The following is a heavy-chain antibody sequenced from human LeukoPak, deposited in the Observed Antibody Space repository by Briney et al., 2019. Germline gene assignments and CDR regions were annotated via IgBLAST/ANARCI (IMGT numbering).Heavy chain of an antibody. V-gene: IGHV4-39*07. J-gene: IGHJ4*02. Sequence: SETLSLTCTVSGGSISSGSYYWGWIRQPPGKGLEYIGSMHYSGNTYYNPSLKSRVTISVDTSKNQFSLRLSSVTAADTAVYYCARPNWNDLHFDYWGQGTLVTVSS. D-gene: IGHD1-1*01. CDR2: MHYSGNT. CDR1: GGSISSGSYY. CDR3: ARPNWNDLHFDY.